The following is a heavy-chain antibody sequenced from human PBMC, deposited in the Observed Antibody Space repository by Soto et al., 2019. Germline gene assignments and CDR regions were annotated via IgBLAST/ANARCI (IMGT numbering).Heavy chain of an antibody. J-gene: IGHJ5*02. CDR3: ARWTIFGVAQTQFDP. D-gene: IGHD3-3*01. CDR2: INHSGST. V-gene: IGHV4-34*01. Sequence: QVQLQQWGAGLLKPSETLSLTCAVYGGSFSGYYWSWIPQPPGKGLEWIGEINHSGSTNYNPSLKSRVTISVDTSKNQFSLKLSSVTAADTAVYYCARWTIFGVAQTQFDPWGQGTLVTVSS. CDR1: GGSFSGYY.